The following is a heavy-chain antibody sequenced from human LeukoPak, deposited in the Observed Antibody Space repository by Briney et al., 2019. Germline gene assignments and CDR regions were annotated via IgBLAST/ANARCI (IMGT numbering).Heavy chain of an antibody. CDR1: GGSISSSSYY. CDR3: AREEQLVYPLSYFDY. CDR2: IYYSGST. J-gene: IGHJ4*02. Sequence: SETLSLTCTVSGGSISSSSYYWGWIRQPPGKGLEWIGSIYYSGSTYYNPSLKSRVTISVDTSKNQFSLKLSSVTAADTAVYYCAREEQLVYPLSYFDYWGQGTLVTVSS. D-gene: IGHD6-13*01. V-gene: IGHV4-39*07.